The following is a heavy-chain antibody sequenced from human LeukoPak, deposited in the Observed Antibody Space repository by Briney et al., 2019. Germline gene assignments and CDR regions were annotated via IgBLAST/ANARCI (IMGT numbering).Heavy chain of an antibody. CDR1: GYTFTSYG. CDR3: ARRGGGGGDYDFDY. J-gene: IGHJ4*02. D-gene: IGHD2-21*02. Sequence: ASVKVSCKASGYTFTSYGISWVRQAPGQGLEWMGWISAYNGNTNCAQKLQGRVAMTTDTSTSTAYMELRSLRSDDTAVYYCARRGGGGGDYDFDYWGQGTLVTVSS. V-gene: IGHV1-18*01. CDR2: ISAYNGNT.